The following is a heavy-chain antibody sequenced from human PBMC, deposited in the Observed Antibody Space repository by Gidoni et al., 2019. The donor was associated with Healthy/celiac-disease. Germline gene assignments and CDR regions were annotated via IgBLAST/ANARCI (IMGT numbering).Heavy chain of an antibody. Sequence: STYYNPSLKSRVTISVDTSKNQFSLKLSSVTAADTAVYYCAREIVVVPAAIDYWGQGTLVTVSS. CDR3: AREIVVVPAAIDY. J-gene: IGHJ4*02. CDR2: ST. V-gene: IGHV4-39*02. D-gene: IGHD2-2*01.